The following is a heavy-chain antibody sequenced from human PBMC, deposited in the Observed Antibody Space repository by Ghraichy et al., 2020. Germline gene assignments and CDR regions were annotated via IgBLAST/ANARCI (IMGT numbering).Heavy chain of an antibody. CDR1: GITLSDNW. Sequence: GGSLRLSCAASGITLSDNWMTWVRQAPGKGLEWVANIKRGTNENYYLDSVKGRFTIFRDDAKNSLYLQMNSLRAEDTAIYYCARDHPGSYFDYWGLGTLVTVSS. V-gene: IGHV3-7*03. CDR2: IKRGTNEN. D-gene: IGHD3-10*01. J-gene: IGHJ4*02. CDR3: ARDHPGSYFDY.